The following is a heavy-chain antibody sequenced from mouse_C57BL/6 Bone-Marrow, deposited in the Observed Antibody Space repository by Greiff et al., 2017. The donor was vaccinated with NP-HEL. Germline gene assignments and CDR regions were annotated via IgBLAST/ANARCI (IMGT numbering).Heavy chain of an antibody. Sequence: VQLQQPGAELVKPGASVKMSCKASGYTFPRYWITWVKQRPGQGLEWIGDIYPGSGSTNYNEQFKRKATLTVDTSASTAYMQLSSLTSEDSAVYYCARGVIYYGSSYWYFDVWGTGTTVTVSS. CDR3: ARGVIYYGSSYWYFDV. CDR2: IYPGSGST. D-gene: IGHD1-1*01. CDR1: GYTFPRYW. J-gene: IGHJ1*03. V-gene: IGHV1-55*01.